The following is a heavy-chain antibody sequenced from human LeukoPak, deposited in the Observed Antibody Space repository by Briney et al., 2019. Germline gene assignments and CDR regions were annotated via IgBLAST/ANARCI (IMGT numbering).Heavy chain of an antibody. CDR1: GFTFSDSA. CDR3: VTSVAGPDY. J-gene: IGHJ4*02. V-gene: IGHV3-73*01. CDR2: IRSKANSYAT. Sequence: GGSLRLSCAASGFTFSDSAMHWVRRASGKGLEWVGRIRSKANSYATSYAASVKGRFTISRDESKSTAYLQMNSLKSEDTAVYYCVTSVAGPDYWGQGTLVTVSS. D-gene: IGHD6-19*01.